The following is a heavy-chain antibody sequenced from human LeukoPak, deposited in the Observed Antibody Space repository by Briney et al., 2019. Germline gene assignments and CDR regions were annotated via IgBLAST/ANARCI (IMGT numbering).Heavy chain of an antibody. CDR1: GYTSTSYG. J-gene: IGHJ4*02. D-gene: IGHD3-22*01. V-gene: IGHV1-18*01. CDR3: ARAAYYDSSGYYLPDY. CDR2: ISAYNGNT. Sequence: VASVKVSCKASGYTSTSYGISWVRQAPGQGLEWMGWISAYNGNTNYAQKLQGRVTMTTDTSTSTAYMELRSLRSDDTAVYYCARAAYYDSSGYYLPDYWGQGTLVTVSS.